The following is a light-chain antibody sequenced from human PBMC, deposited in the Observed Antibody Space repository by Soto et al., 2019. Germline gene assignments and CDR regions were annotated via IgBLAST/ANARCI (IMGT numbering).Light chain of an antibody. CDR2: GNI. Sequence: QSVLTQPPSVSGAPGQRVTISCTGSSSNIGAGYDVHWYQHLPGTAPKLLIYGNINRPSGVPDRFSGSQPGTSASLAITGLQAEDEADYYCQSSDSSLSGAVVFGGGTKLTVL. V-gene: IGLV1-40*01. CDR1: SSNIGAGYD. CDR3: QSSDSSLSGAVV. J-gene: IGLJ2*01.